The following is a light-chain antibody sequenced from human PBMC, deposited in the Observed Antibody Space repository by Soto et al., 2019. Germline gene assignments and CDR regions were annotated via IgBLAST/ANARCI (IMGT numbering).Light chain of an antibody. CDR2: DNN. CDR1: SSNIGNNY. CDR3: GTWDSSLSAVV. V-gene: IGLV1-51*01. J-gene: IGLJ2*01. Sequence: QSVLTQPHSVSAAPGQKVTISCSGSSSNIGNNYVSWYQRLPGTAPKLLIYDNNKRPSGIPDRFSGSKSGTSATLGITGLQTGDEADYYCGTWDSSLSAVVFGGGTKLTVL.